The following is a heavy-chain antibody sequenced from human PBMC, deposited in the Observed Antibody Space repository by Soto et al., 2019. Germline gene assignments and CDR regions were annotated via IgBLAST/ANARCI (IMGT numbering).Heavy chain of an antibody. V-gene: IGHV1-18*01. CDR3: ARMVRRSNLDYYHDLDV. Sequence: QVQLVQSGGEVRKPGASVKVSCKASGYTFTSHGISWVRQAPGQGLEWMGWISAYNGDTNYAQKLQGRVTVTTDTPTGTAYMELRSLTSEDSAVYCCARMVRRSNLDYYHDLDVWGKGTTVTVSS. CDR2: ISAYNGDT. D-gene: IGHD3-10*01. J-gene: IGHJ6*03. CDR1: GYTFTSHG.